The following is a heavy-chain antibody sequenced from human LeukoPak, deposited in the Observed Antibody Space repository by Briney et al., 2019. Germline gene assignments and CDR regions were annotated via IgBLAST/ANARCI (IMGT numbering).Heavy chain of an antibody. CDR2: IYIAGTTT. Sequence: PGGSLRLSCAGSGFTFSSYWMHWVRQGEGKGLEWVSRIYIAGTTTSYADSVRGRFTISRDNAKNTLYLEMNSLGAEDTAVYYCARGGNGGNSLDYWGQGVLITVS. V-gene: IGHV3-74*01. CDR1: GFTFSSYW. CDR3: ARGGNGGNSLDY. D-gene: IGHD4-23*01. J-gene: IGHJ4*02.